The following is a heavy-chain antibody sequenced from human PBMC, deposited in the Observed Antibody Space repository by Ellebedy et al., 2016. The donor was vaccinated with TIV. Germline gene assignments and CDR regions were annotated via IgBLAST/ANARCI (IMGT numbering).Heavy chain of an antibody. CDR2: IYTSGTN. Sequence: MPGGSLRLSCTVSGDSISSDYWSRIRQPAGKGLEWIGRIYTSGTNNYNPSLKSRVTMSLDTSQNQLSLKLHSVTAADTAVYFFARSKHIRSGYGSSWYGGQYYFDYWGRGTLVTVSS. D-gene: IGHD6-13*01. CDR3: ARSKHIRSGYGSSWYGGQYYFDY. V-gene: IGHV4-4*07. J-gene: IGHJ4*02. CDR1: GDSISSDY.